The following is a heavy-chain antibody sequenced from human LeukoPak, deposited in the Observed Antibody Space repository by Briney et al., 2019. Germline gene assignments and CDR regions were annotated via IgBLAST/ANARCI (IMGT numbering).Heavy chain of an antibody. CDR1: GFTFSSYW. CDR3: AKDLAAAGGYDAFDI. D-gene: IGHD6-13*01. CDR2: IKQDGSEK. V-gene: IGHV3-7*03. Sequence: QAGGSLRLSCAASGFTFSSYWMSWVRQAPGKGLEWVANIKQDGSEKYYVDSVKGRFTISRDNSKNTLYLQMNSLRAEDTTVYYCAKDLAAAGGYDAFDIWGQGTMVTVSS. J-gene: IGHJ3*02.